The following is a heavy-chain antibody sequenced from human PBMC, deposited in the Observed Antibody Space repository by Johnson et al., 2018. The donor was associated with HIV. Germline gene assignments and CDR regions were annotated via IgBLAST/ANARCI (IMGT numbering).Heavy chain of an antibody. CDR1: GFTFSNAW. CDR3: ATIAAHGAAFDI. Sequence: EKLVESGGGVVQPGRSLRLSCAASGFTFSNAWMNWVRQAPGTGLEWVGRIKSKSDGGTTDYAAPVKGRFTISRDNSKNTLYLQMNSLRPEDTAAYYCATIAAHGAAFDIWGQGTVVTVSS. D-gene: IGHD6-25*01. V-gene: IGHV3-15*01. CDR2: IKSKSDGGTT. J-gene: IGHJ3*02.